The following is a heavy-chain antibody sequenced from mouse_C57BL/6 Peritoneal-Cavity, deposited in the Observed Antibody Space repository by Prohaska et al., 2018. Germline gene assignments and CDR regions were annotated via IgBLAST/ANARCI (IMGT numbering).Heavy chain of an antibody. CDR3: ARIYYYGSSYAMDY. CDR2: IYPGSGST. D-gene: IGHD1-1*01. CDR1: GYTFTSYW. Sequence: QVQLQQPGAELVKLGASVKMSCKASGYTFTSYWITWVKQRPGQGLEWIGDIYPGSGSTNYNEKFKSKATLTVDTSSSTAYMQLSSLTSEDSAVYYCARIYYYGSSYAMDYWGQGTSVTVSS. V-gene: IGHV1-55*01. J-gene: IGHJ4*01.